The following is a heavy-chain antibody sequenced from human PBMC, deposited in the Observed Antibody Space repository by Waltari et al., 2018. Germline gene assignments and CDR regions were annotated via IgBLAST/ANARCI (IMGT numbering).Heavy chain of an antibody. CDR3: ARDRIVGDSF. V-gene: IGHV3-23*03. D-gene: IGHD1-26*01. J-gene: IGHJ4*02. CDR1: GFSFKNYG. CDR2: NIYSGGST. Sequence: EVQLLEAGGDFVQPGGCLRLACVASGFSFKNYGMSWVRQAPGKGLDVVSNIYSGGSTYYADSVKGRFIISRENSRDTLYLQMNSLRTEDTALYFCARDRIVGDSFWGQGTPVTVSS.